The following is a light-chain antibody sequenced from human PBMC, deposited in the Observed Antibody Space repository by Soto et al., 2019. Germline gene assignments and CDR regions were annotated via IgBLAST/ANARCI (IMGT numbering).Light chain of an antibody. J-gene: IGKJ4*01. CDR1: QDIRNY. CDR3: QQYDNLPLT. Sequence: DIQMTQSPSSLSASVGDRVTITCQASQDIRNYLNWYQQKPGKPPKLLIYYASNLETGVPSRFSGSGSETDFTFTISSLQPEDIATYYWQQYDNLPLTFVGGTKVEIK. V-gene: IGKV1-33*01. CDR2: YAS.